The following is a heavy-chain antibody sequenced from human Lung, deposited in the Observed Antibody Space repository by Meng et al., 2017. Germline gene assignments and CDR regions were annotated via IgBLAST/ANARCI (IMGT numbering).Heavy chain of an antibody. Sequence: HVQPVQSGSELKEAGASGEVSWKASGYTFSSYARNLGRQAPWQGLEWMGWINTNTGNPTYAQGFTGRFVFSLDTSVSTAYLQISSLKAEDTAVYYCASGWFGELFGYFDLWGRGTLVTVSS. CDR1: GYTFSSYA. CDR2: INTNTGNP. CDR3: ASGWFGELFGYFDL. J-gene: IGHJ2*01. D-gene: IGHD3-10*01. V-gene: IGHV7-4-1*02.